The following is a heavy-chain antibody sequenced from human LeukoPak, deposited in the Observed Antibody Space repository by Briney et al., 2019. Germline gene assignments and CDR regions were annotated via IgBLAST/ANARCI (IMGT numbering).Heavy chain of an antibody. J-gene: IGHJ4*02. CDR3: ARADDYYDSSGDLFDY. CDR1: GYTFTSYG. D-gene: IGHD3-22*01. V-gene: IGHV1-18*01. Sequence: ASVKVSCKASGYTFTSYGISWVRQAPGQGLEWMGWISAYNGNTNYAQKLQGRVTMTTDTSTSTAYMELRSLRSDDTAVCYCARADDYYDSSGDLFDYWGQGTLVTVSS. CDR2: ISAYNGNT.